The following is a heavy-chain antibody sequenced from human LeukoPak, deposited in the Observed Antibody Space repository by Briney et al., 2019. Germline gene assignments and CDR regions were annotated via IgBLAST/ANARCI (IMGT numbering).Heavy chain of an antibody. CDR2: IYYSGST. D-gene: IGHD3-3*01. CDR1: GGSISSYY. J-gene: IGHJ6*02. V-gene: IGHV4-59*01. Sequence: SETLSLTCSVSGGSISSYYWNWIRQPPGKGLEWIGYIYYSGSTNYNPSLKSRVTISVDTSKNQFSLKLSSVTAADTAVYYYARYDFWSGYSSVGAMDVWGQGTTVTVSS. CDR3: ARYDFWSGYSSVGAMDV.